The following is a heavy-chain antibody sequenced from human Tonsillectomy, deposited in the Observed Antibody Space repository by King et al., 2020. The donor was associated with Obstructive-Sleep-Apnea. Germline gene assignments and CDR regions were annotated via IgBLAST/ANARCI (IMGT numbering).Heavy chain of an antibody. CDR1: GFTFSDYY. Sequence: VQLVESVGGLVKPGGSLRLSCAASGFTFSDYYMSWIRQSPGKGLEWVSYISRSDSTIYYAVYVKGRFTISRDNGKNSLYLQMNSLRAEDTAVYYCARGDVVRGVITDYWGQGTLVTVSS. J-gene: IGHJ4*02. CDR2: ISRSDSTI. V-gene: IGHV3-11*01. D-gene: IGHD3-10*01. CDR3: ARGDVVRGVITDY.